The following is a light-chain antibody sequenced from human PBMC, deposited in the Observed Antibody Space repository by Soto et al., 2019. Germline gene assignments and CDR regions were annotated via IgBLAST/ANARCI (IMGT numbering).Light chain of an antibody. V-gene: IGKV3-20*01. CDR1: QSVSSSF. Sequence: EIVLTQSPGTLSLSPGERATLSGRASQSVSSSFLAWYQQKPGQAPRLLIYGASSRATGIPDRFSGSGSGTDFTLTISRLEPEDFAVYYCQQYDSSPRTFGQGTKLEIK. CDR3: QQYDSSPRT. J-gene: IGKJ2*01. CDR2: GAS.